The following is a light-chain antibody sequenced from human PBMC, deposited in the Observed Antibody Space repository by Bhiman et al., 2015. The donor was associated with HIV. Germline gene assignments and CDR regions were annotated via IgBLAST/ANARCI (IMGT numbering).Light chain of an antibody. CDR2: RNN. CDR1: SSNIGRNA. J-gene: IGLJ2*01. CDR3: QSYDSSLSGSV. V-gene: IGLV1-44*01. Sequence: QPVLTQPPSASGTPGQRVTISCSGSSSNIGRNAVNWYQQFPGTAPRLLIYRNNQRPSGVPDRFSGSKSGTSASLAITGLQAEDEADYYCQSYDSSLSGSVFGGGTKLTVL.